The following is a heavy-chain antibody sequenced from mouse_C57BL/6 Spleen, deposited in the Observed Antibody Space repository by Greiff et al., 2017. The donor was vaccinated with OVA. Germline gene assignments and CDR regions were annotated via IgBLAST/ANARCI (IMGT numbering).Heavy chain of an antibody. Sequence: VQLQQSGAELVRPGASVTLSCKASGYTFTDYEMHWVKQTPVHGLEWIGAIDPETGGTAYNQKFKGKAILTADKSSSTAYMELRSLTSEDSAVYYCTRGHGYYFMDYWGQGTSVTVSS. CDR3: TRGHGYYFMDY. D-gene: IGHD2-3*01. V-gene: IGHV1-15*01. J-gene: IGHJ4*01. CDR2: IDPETGGT. CDR1: GYTFTDYE.